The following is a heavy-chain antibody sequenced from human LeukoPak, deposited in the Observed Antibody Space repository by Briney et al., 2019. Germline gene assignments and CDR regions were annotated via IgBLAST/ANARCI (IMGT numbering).Heavy chain of an antibody. V-gene: IGHV4-38-2*02. Sequence: SETLSLTCTVSGYSISSGYYWGWIRQPPGKGLEWIGSIYYSESTYYNPSLKSRVTISVDTSKNQFSLKLSSVTAADTAVYYCARGYCSGGSCYSYYYYNYMDVWGKGTTVTVSS. D-gene: IGHD2-15*01. CDR2: IYYSEST. CDR3: ARGYCSGGSCYSYYYYNYMDV. CDR1: GYSISSGYY. J-gene: IGHJ6*03.